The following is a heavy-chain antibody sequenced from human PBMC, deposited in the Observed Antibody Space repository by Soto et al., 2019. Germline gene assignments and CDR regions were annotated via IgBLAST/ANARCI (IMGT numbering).Heavy chain of an antibody. Sequence: ASVKVSCKASGYTFTGYYMHWVRQAPGQGLEWMEWINPNSGGTNYAQKFQGWVTMTRDTSISTAYMELSRLRSDDTAVYYCARDRIVVPNGMDVWGQGTTVTVSS. V-gene: IGHV1-2*04. D-gene: IGHD2-2*01. J-gene: IGHJ6*02. CDR1: GYTFTGYY. CDR3: ARDRIVVPNGMDV. CDR2: INPNSGGT.